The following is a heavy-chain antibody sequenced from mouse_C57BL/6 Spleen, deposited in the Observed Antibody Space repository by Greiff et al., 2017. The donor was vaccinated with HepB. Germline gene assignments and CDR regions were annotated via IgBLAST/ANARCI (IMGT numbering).Heavy chain of an antibody. D-gene: IGHD4-1*02. Sequence: QVQLQQPGAELVKPGASVKMSCKASGYTFTSYWITWVKQRPGQGLEWIGDIYPGIGSTNYNEKFKSKATLTVDTSSSTAYMQLSSLTSEDSAVYYCARSQLGRRDYYSMDYWGQGTSVTVSS. CDR2: IYPGIGST. CDR1: GYTFTSYW. V-gene: IGHV1-55*01. J-gene: IGHJ4*01. CDR3: ARSQLGRRDYYSMDY.